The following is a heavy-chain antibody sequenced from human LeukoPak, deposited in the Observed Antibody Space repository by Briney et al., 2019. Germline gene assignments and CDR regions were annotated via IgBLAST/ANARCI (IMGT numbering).Heavy chain of an antibody. CDR3: ARLNRYCSSTGCSDY. V-gene: IGHV4-59*08. Sequence: SETLSLICTVSGGSISSYYWSWIRQPPGKGLEWIGYIYYSGSTNYNPSLKSRVTISVDTSKNQFSLKLSSVTAADTAVYYCARLNRYCSSTGCSDYWGQGTLVTVSS. CDR1: GGSISSYY. CDR2: IYYSGST. J-gene: IGHJ4*02. D-gene: IGHD2-2*01.